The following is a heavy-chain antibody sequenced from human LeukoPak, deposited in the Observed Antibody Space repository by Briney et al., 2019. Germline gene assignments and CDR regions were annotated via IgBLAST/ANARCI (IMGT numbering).Heavy chain of an antibody. CDR2: ITPIFGTA. Sequence: ASVKVSCKASGGTFSTYVISWVRQASGQGLEWMGGITPIFGTAKYAQKFQGRVTITADESTSTAYMELSSLRSEDTAVYYCARDPIHGYCSSTSCDAFDIWGQGTMVTVSS. J-gene: IGHJ3*02. CDR3: ARDPIHGYCSSTSCDAFDI. D-gene: IGHD2-2*01. V-gene: IGHV1-69*13. CDR1: GGTFSTYV.